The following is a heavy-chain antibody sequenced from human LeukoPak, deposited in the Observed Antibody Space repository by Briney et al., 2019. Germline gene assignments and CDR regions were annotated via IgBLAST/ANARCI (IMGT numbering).Heavy chain of an antibody. D-gene: IGHD4-23*01. Sequence: GGSLRLSCADSGFTFSTYAMSWVRQAPGKGLEWVSAISVVGVDTYYADSVKGRFTISRDKSKNTLYLLMNSLRPEDTAVYYCANSGGVRAFDIWGQGTIVGVSS. CDR2: ISVVGVDT. V-gene: IGHV3-23*01. J-gene: IGHJ3*02. CDR3: ANSGGVRAFDI. CDR1: GFTFSTYA.